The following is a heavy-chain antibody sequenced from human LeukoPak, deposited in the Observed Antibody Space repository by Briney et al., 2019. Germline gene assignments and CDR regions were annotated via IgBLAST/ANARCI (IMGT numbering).Heavy chain of an antibody. CDR1: GFTFSTYT. J-gene: IGHJ4*02. CDR2: ISYDGTNK. V-gene: IGHV3-30-3*01. D-gene: IGHD5-12*01. CDR3: ARDLSEGGYDSAFDY. Sequence: GGSLRLSCAASGFTFSTYTMHWVRQAPGKGLEWVALISYDGTNKYYADSVKGRFTISRDNSKNTLYLQMNSLRAEDTAVYYCARDLSEGGYDSAFDYWGQGTLVTVSS.